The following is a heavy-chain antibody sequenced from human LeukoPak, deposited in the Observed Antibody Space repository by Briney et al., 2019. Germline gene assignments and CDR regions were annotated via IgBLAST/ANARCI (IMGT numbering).Heavy chain of an antibody. D-gene: IGHD5-18*01. V-gene: IGHV3-20*04. J-gene: IGHJ4*02. CDR1: GYSISSGYY. CDR2: ISWNGGDT. CDR3: VRQRGYTYGYALDY. Sequence: GTSETLSLTCTVSGYSISSGYYWGWIRQPPGKGLEWVSGISWNGGDTGYADSVKGRVTISRDNAKNSLYLQFNSLRVEDTALYFCVRQRGYTYGYALDYWGQGTLVTVSS.